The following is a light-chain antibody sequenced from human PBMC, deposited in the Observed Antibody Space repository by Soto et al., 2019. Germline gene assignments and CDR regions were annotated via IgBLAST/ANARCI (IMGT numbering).Light chain of an antibody. CDR3: QQSYSTPLT. CDR2: AAS. CDR1: QSISSY. V-gene: IGKV1-39*01. J-gene: IGKJ4*01. Sequence: DIQMTQSPSSLSASVGDRVTITCRASQSISSYLNWYQQKPGKATKLLIYAASSLQSGLPSRYSSSGSGKDFTLTISRLQPEEFTTYYCQQSYSTPLTVGGGTKVEI.